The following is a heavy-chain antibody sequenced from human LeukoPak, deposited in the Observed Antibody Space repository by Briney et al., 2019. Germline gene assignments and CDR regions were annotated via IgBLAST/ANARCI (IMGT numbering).Heavy chain of an antibody. CDR2: TYYRSKWGN. D-gene: IGHD2-2*01. CDR3: ARSGGGNMPFDY. J-gene: IGHJ4*02. CDR1: GDSVSRNSVA. Sequence: SQTLSPTCAISGDSVSRNSVAWNWIRQSPSRGLEWLGRTYYRSKWGNDYAVSVKSRITINPDTSKNQFSLQLNSVTPEDTAVYYCARSGGGNMPFDYWGQGNLVTVSS. V-gene: IGHV6-1*01.